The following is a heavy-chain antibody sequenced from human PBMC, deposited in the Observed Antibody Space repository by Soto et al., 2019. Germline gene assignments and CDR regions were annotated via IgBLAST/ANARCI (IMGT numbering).Heavy chain of an antibody. J-gene: IGHJ6*02. Sequence: GGSLRLSCAASGFTFSSYSMNWVRQAPGKGLEWVSSISSSSSYIYYADSVKGRFTISRDNAKNSLYLQMNSLRAEDTAVYYCARDSPRSHYYDSSGYYCYYGMDVWGQGTTVTVSS. CDR1: GFTFSSYS. V-gene: IGHV3-21*01. D-gene: IGHD3-22*01. CDR3: ARDSPRSHYYDSSGYYCYYGMDV. CDR2: ISSSSSYI.